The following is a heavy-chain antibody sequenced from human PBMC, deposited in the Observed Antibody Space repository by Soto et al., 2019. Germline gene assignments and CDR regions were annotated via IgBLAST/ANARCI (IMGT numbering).Heavy chain of an antibody. V-gene: IGHV4-30-4*01. CDR2: IYSSGNT. Sequence: SETLSLTCTVSGASVSSGYYYWTWIRQPPGKDLEWIGYIYSSGNTNYNPSLRSRVTMSKDTSKNQFSLKLSSVTAADTAVYYCARRVTGGGERFDPWGLGTLVTVSS. D-gene: IGHD7-27*01. J-gene: IGHJ5*02. CDR1: GASVSSGYYY. CDR3: ARRVTGGGERFDP.